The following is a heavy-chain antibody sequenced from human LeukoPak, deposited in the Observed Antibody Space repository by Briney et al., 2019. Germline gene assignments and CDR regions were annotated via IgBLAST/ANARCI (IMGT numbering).Heavy chain of an antibody. V-gene: IGHV4-34*01. CDR2: INHSGGT. J-gene: IGHJ4*02. Sequence: SETLSLTCAVYGGSFSAYYWSWIRQPPGKGLEWIGEINHSGGTNYNPSLKSRVAISVDTSKNQFSLKLSSVTAADTAVYYCARDQKAGLLDYWGQGTLVTVSS. CDR3: ARDQKAGLLDY. CDR1: GGSFSAYY. D-gene: IGHD2-15*01.